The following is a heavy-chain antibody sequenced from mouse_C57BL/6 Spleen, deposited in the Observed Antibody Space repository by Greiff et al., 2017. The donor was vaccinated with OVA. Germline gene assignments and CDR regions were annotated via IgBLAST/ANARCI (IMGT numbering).Heavy chain of an antibody. J-gene: IGHJ1*03. CDR1: GYAFTNYL. Sequence: VQLQESGAELVRPGTSVKVSCKASGYAFTNYLIEWVKQRPGQGLEWIGVINPGSGGTNYNEKFKGKATLTADKSSSTAYMQLSSLTSEDSAVYFCARTYSNFYWYFDVWGTGTTVTVSS. V-gene: IGHV1-54*01. CDR2: INPGSGGT. D-gene: IGHD2-5*01. CDR3: ARTYSNFYWYFDV.